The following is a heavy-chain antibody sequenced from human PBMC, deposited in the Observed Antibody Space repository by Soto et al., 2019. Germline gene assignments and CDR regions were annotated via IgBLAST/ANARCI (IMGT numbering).Heavy chain of an antibody. Sequence: PGGSLRLSCAASGFTFSSYGMHWVRQAPGKGLEWVALISYDGGNKYYADSVKGRFSISRDNPKNTLYLQTNSLRAEDTAMYYCAKPVGYCTSASCSRDYYYYYGMDVWGLGTTVTVSS. D-gene: IGHD2-2*01. J-gene: IGHJ6*02. CDR3: AKPVGYCTSASCSRDYYYYYGMDV. V-gene: IGHV3-30*18. CDR2: ISYDGGNK. CDR1: GFTFSSYG.